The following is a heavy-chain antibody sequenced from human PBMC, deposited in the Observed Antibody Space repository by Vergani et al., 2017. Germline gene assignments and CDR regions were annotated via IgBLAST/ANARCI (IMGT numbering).Heavy chain of an antibody. CDR2: INPSGDST. CDR1: GYTFTSYY. Sequence: QVQLVQSGAEVKKPGASVKVSCKASGYTFTSYYMHWVRQAPGQGLEWMGIINPSGDSTSYAQKFQGRVTMTRDTSTSTVYMELSSLRSEDTAVYYCARDGVTGTTNSYFDYWGQGTLVTVSS. J-gene: IGHJ4*02. D-gene: IGHD1-7*01. V-gene: IGHV1-46*01. CDR3: ARDGVTGTTNSYFDY.